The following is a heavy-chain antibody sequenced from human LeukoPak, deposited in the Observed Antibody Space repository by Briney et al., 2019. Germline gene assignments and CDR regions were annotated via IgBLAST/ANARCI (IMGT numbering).Heavy chain of an antibody. CDR2: ISASITTI. J-gene: IGHJ4*02. V-gene: IGHV3-48*01. D-gene: IGHD4-17*01. Sequence: GGSLRLSCAASGFTFSSYSMNWVRQAPGKGLEWVSYISASITTIYYADSVKGRFTISRDNAKNSLYLQMNSLRAEDTAVYYCARGHTAVTRHFDFWGQGTLVIVSS. CDR1: GFTFSSYS. CDR3: ARGHTAVTRHFDF.